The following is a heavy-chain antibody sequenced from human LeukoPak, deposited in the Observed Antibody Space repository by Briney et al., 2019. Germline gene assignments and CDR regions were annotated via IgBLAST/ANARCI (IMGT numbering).Heavy chain of an antibody. CDR2: INQDGNDK. CDR1: GFTFSSYW. V-gene: IGHV3-7*01. CDR3: ARDTYRFYDY. J-gene: IGHJ4*02. Sequence: GGSLRLSCAASGFTFSSYWMSWVRQAPGKGLEWVANINQDGNDKYYVDSVKGRFTISRDNAKNSLYLQMNSLRAEDTAVYYCARDTYRFYDYWGQGTLVTVSS.